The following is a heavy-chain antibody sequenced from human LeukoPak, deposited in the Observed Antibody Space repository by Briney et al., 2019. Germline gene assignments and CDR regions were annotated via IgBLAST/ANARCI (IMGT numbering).Heavy chain of an antibody. CDR1: EYTFTTSA. J-gene: IGHJ3*02. D-gene: IGHD1-7*01. CDR3: ARDGSNWNYPNYAFDI. CDR2: INPNSGGT. Sequence: ASVKVSCKASEYTFTTSAMNWVRQAPGQGLEWMGWINPNSGGTNYAQKFQGRVTMTRDTSISTAYMELSRLRSDDTAVYYCARDGSNWNYPNYAFDIWGQGTMVTVSS. V-gene: IGHV1-2*02.